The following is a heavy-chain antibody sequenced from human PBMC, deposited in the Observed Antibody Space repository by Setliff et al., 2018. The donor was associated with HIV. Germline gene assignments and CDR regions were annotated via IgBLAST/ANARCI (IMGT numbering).Heavy chain of an antibody. D-gene: IGHD2-15*01. CDR1: GFTFSDYY. Sequence: GGSLRLSCAASGFTFSDYYMNWIRQAPGKGLEWVSYISSSGSYIKYADSVKGRFTISRDNAKNSLFLQMSSLRAEDTAVYYCARAFWLGVAPGGFDIWGQGTMVTVSS. CDR2: ISSSGSYI. CDR3: ARAFWLGVAPGGFDI. J-gene: IGHJ3*02. V-gene: IGHV3-11*03.